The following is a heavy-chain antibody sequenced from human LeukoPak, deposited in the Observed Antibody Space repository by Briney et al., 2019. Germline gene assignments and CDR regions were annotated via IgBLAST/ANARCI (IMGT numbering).Heavy chain of an antibody. CDR2: ISGSGGST. CDR1: GFTFSSYA. Sequence: PGGSLRLSCAASGFTFSSYAMSWVRQAPGKGLEWVSAISGSGGSTYYADSVKGRFTISRDNSKNTLYLQMNSLRAEDTAVYYCAKDQGSSSPELNYYYYGMDVWGQGTTVTVSS. D-gene: IGHD6-13*01. J-gene: IGHJ6*02. V-gene: IGHV3-23*01. CDR3: AKDQGSSSPELNYYYYGMDV.